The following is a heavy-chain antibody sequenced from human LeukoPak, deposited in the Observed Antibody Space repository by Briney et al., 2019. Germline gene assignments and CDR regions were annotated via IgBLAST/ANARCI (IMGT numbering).Heavy chain of an antibody. J-gene: IGHJ3*02. V-gene: IGHV1-18*01. CDR2: ISAYNGNT. Sequence: ASVQVSWKASSYTFTIYGISWVGQAPGQGLEWMGWISAYNGNTNYAQKLQGRVTMTTDTSTSTAYMELRSLRSDDTAVYYCARALPDDAFDIWGQGTMVTVSS. CDR3: ARALPDDAFDI. CDR1: SYTFTIYG.